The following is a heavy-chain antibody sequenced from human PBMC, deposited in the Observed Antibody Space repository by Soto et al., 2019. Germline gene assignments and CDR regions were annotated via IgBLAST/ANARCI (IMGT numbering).Heavy chain of an antibody. V-gene: IGHV4-34*01. CDR2: INDSGNI. CDR3: ARGLILWFGELSRRGGYYYYMDV. CDR1: GGSFSGYQ. D-gene: IGHD3-10*01. J-gene: IGHJ6*03. Sequence: QVQLQQWGAGLLKPSETLSLTCAVYGGSFSGYQWSWIRQTPGKGLGWIGEINDSGNINYNPSLKSRVPILLDTPKKQISLKLSSVTAADTAVYYCARGLILWFGELSRRGGYYYYMDVWGKGTTVTVSS.